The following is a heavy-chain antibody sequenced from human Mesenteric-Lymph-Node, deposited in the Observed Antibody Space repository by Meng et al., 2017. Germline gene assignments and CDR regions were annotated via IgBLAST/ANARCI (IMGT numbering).Heavy chain of an antibody. J-gene: IGHJ5*02. D-gene: IGHD1-14*01. V-gene: IGHV4-34*01. CDR1: GGSLSGYY. CDR2: IYYSGNT. CDR3: ARAEYYNWFDP. Sequence: QVQLQRWGAGPLKPSETLSLTCGVFGGSLSGYYWSWIRQPPGKGLEWIGYIYYSGNTYYNPSLKSRVTISIDTSKNQFSLKLSSVTAADTAVYYCARAEYYNWFDPWGQGTLVTVSS.